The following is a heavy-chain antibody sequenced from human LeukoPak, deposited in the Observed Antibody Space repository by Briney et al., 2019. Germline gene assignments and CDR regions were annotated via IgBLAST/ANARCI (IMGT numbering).Heavy chain of an antibody. CDR1: GYTFTSYG. D-gene: IGHD6-6*01. Sequence: ASVKVSCKASGYTFTSYGISWVRQAPGQGLEWMGIINPSGGSTRYAQKFQGRVTMTRDTSTSTVYMEVSSLRSEDTAVYYCAREYSSSSGVFVYWGQGTLVTVSS. J-gene: IGHJ4*02. CDR2: INPSGGST. V-gene: IGHV1-46*01. CDR3: AREYSSSSGVFVY.